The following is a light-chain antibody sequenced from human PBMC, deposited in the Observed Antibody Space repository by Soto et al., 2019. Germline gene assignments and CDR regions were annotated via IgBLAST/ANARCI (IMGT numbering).Light chain of an antibody. CDR1: QGISNY. CDR3: QKYNSAPPT. J-gene: IGKJ1*01. Sequence: IQMTHSPSSLSASVGDRVTITFRASQGISNYLAWYQQKPGKVPKLLIYAASTLQSGVPSRFSGSGSGTDFTLTISSLQPEDVATYYCQKYNSAPPTFGQGTKVDIK. CDR2: AAS. V-gene: IGKV1-27*01.